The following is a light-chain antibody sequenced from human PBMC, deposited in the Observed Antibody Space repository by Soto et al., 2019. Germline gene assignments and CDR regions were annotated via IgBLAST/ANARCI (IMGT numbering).Light chain of an antibody. CDR3: SSYAGSNIGV. Sequence: QSALTQPPSASGSPGQSVTISCTGTSSDVGGYNYVSWCQQHPGKAPKLMIYEVSKRPSGVPDRFSGSKSGNTASLTVSGLQAEDEADYYCSSYAGSNIGVFGTGTKVTVL. CDR2: EVS. CDR1: SSDVGGYNY. V-gene: IGLV2-8*01. J-gene: IGLJ1*01.